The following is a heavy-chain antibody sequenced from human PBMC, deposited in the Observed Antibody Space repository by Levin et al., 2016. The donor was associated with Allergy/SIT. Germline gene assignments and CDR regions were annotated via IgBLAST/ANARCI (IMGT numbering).Heavy chain of an antibody. V-gene: IGHV3-23*01. Sequence: GESLKISCAASGFTFSSYAMSWVRQAPGKGLEWVSAISGSGGSTYYADSVKGRFTISRDNSKNTLYLQMNSLRAEDTAVYYCAKSPIRDSSSWEGMDVWGQGTTVTVSS. CDR3: AKSPIRDSSSWEGMDV. D-gene: IGHD6-13*01. J-gene: IGHJ6*02. CDR2: ISGSGGST. CDR1: GFTFSSYA.